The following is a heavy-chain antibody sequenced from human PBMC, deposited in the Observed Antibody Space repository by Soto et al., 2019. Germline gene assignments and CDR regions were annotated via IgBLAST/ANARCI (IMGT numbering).Heavy chain of an antibody. CDR3: AKDGIRYYLSVSAFLLNRSSDL. J-gene: IGHJ2*01. Sequence: KGLEWVSAISGSGGSTYYADSVKGRFTISRDNSKNTLYLQRNSLRAEDTAVFFQAKDGIRYYLSVSAFLLNRSSDL. V-gene: IGHV3-23*01. D-gene: IGHD3-9*01. CDR2: ISGSGGST.